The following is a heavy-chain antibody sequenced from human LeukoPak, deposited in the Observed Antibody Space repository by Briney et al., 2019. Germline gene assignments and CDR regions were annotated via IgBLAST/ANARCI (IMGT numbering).Heavy chain of an antibody. D-gene: IGHD4-17*01. Sequence: GGSLRLSCAASGFTFSSSGMHWVRQAPGKGLEWVAVISYDGEKTYYGDSVKGRFTISRDNSKNTLFLHMNSLRVDDTAVYYCAKVPPTSVTREGMDVWGQGTMVRVSS. V-gene: IGHV3-30*18. CDR3: AKVPPTSVTREGMDV. J-gene: IGHJ6*02. CDR1: GFTFSSSG. CDR2: ISYDGEKT.